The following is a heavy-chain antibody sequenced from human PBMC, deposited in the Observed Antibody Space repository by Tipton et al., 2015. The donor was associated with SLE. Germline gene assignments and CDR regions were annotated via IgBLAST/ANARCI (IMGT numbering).Heavy chain of an antibody. CDR1: GGSISSSSYY. Sequence: TLSLTCTVSGGSISSSSYYWGWIRQPPGKGLEWIGRIFYSGPTYYNPSLKSRVTISLDNSKNQFSLKLSSVTAADTAVYYCARGGTVFGVVLNWFDPWGQGTLVTVSS. V-gene: IGHV4-39*07. CDR2: IFYSGPT. J-gene: IGHJ5*02. CDR3: ARGGTVFGVVLNWFDP. D-gene: IGHD3-3*01.